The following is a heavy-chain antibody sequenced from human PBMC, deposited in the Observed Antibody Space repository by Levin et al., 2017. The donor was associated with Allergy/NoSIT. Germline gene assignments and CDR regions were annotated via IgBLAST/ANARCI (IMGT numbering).Heavy chain of an antibody. CDR3: AKDQHQLRFLEWRGMGTYGMDG. D-gene: IGHD3-3*01. Sequence: GESLKISCAASGFTFSSYGMHWVRQAPGKGLEWVAVISYDGSNKYYADSVKGRFTISRDNSKNTLYLQMNSLRAEDTAVYYCAKDQHQLRFLEWRGMGTYGMDGWGQGTTVTVSS. CDR1: GFTFSSYG. V-gene: IGHV3-30*18. CDR2: ISYDGSNK. J-gene: IGHJ6*02.